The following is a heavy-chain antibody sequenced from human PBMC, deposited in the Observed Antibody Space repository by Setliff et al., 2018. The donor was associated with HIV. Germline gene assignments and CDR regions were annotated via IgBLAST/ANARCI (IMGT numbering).Heavy chain of an antibody. CDR2: ISPNGDNT. D-gene: IGHD3-22*01. V-gene: IGHV3-64D*09. Sequence: PGGSLRLSCSASGFTFTIYPMHWVRQAPGKGLEYVSAISPNGDNTHYADSVKGRFTISRDNSKNTLYLQMSSLKTEDTAVSYCAKDSDTGGYLVSLQDWGQGTLVTVSS. J-gene: IGHJ1*01. CDR1: GFTFTIYP. CDR3: AKDSDTGGYLVSLQD.